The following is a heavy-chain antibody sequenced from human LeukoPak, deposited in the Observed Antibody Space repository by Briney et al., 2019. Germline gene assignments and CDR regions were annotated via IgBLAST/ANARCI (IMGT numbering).Heavy chain of an antibody. CDR2: ISAYNGNT. CDR3: ARDPNPGYYDSSGYSGIGAFDI. Sequence: GASVKVSCKASGYTFTSYGISWVRQAPGQGLEWMGWISAYNGNTNYAQKLQGRVTMTTDTSTSTAYMELRSLRSDDTAVYYCARDPNPGYYDSSGYSGIGAFDIWGQGTMVTVSS. V-gene: IGHV1-18*01. CDR1: GYTFTSYG. D-gene: IGHD3-22*01. J-gene: IGHJ3*02.